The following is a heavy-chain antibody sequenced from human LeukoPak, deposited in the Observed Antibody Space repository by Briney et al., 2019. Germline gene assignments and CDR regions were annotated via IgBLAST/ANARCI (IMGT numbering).Heavy chain of an antibody. D-gene: IGHD3-16*02. J-gene: IGHJ5*02. CDR2: INPNTGNP. CDR1: GYTFTSYA. V-gene: IGHV7-4-1*02. CDR3: ARAYQRLGGLSFPDQ. Sequence: GASVKVSCKASGYTFTSYAMNWVRQAPGQGLEWMGWINPNTGNPTYAQGFTGRFVFSLDTSVSTTYLQISSLKAEDTAVYYCARAYQRLGGLSFPDQWGQGTLVTVSS.